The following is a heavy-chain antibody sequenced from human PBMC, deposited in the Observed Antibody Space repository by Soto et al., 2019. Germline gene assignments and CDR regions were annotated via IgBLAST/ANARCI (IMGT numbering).Heavy chain of an antibody. Sequence: GGALRLSCAASGFTFSSSQMNWVRQAPGKGLEWLSYISSSGSSRYYADSVKGRFTIARDNAKKSLYLQMNSLRVEDTAVYYCAREGSSDAYDIWGQGTKVTVSS. CDR3: AREGSSDAYDI. V-gene: IGHV3-48*03. CDR1: GFTFSSSQ. CDR2: ISSSGSSR. D-gene: IGHD3-10*01. J-gene: IGHJ3*02.